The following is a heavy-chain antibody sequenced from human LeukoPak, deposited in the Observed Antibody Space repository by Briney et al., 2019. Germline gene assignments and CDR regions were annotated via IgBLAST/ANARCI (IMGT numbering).Heavy chain of an antibody. CDR3: ARHWEYYDILTGYRPQGYYYGMDV. Sequence: SETLSLTCTVSGGSISSYYWSWIRQPPGKGLEWIGYIYYSGSTNYNPSLKSRVTISVDTSKNQFSLKLSSVTAADTAVYYCARHWEYYDILTGYRPQGYYYGMDVWGQGTTVTVSS. CDR1: GGSISSYY. J-gene: IGHJ6*02. CDR2: IYYSGST. V-gene: IGHV4-59*08. D-gene: IGHD3-9*01.